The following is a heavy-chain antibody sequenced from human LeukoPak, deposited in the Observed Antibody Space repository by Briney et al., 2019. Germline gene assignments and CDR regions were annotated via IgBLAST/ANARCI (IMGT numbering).Heavy chain of an antibody. V-gene: IGHV3-21*01. CDR2: ITASSSYL. J-gene: IGHJ4*02. Sequence: GGSLRLSCAASGFTFGSYTMNWVRQAPGKGLEWVSSITASSSYLYYADSLRGRFTISRDNAKNSLYLQMNSLRAEDTAVYYCARGCGGGSCYLSDYWGQGTLVTVSS. CDR1: GFTFGSYT. D-gene: IGHD2-15*01. CDR3: ARGCGGGSCYLSDY.